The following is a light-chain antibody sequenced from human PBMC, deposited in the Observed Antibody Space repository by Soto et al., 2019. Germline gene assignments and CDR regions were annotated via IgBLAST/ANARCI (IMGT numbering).Light chain of an antibody. CDR3: QQYGWLTQA. CDR2: GAS. J-gene: IGKJ4*01. Sequence: EIVLTQSPGTLSLSPGERATLLCRASQSVSTYLAWYQQQPGQAPRLLIYGASTRATGIPDRFSGIGSGTDFTLTISRLEPEDFALYYCQQYGWLTQAFGGGNKVDI. V-gene: IGKV3-20*01. CDR1: QSVSTY.